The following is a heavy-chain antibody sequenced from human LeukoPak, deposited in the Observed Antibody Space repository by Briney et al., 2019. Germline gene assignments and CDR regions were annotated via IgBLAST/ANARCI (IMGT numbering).Heavy chain of an antibody. J-gene: IGHJ4*02. CDR2: ISGSGGST. Sequence: GGSLRLSCAASGFTFSSYAMSWVRQAPGKGLEWVSAISGSGGSTYYAGSVKGRFTVSRDNSKNTLYLQMNSLRAEDTAVYYCAKVGYGSGSYYFDYWGQGTLVTVSS. D-gene: IGHD3-10*01. CDR3: AKVGYGSGSYYFDY. CDR1: GFTFSSYA. V-gene: IGHV3-23*01.